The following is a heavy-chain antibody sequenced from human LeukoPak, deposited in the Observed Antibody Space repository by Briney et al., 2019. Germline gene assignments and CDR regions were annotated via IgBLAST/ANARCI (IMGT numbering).Heavy chain of an antibody. V-gene: IGHV4-4*07. CDR2: IHASGTT. J-gene: IGHJ4*02. CDR1: GGSISSYF. D-gene: IGHD3-10*01. CDR3: ARDGADVYGRALDY. Sequence: SETLSLTCNVSGGSISSYFWTWIRQPAGKGLEWIGRIHASGTTNYNSSLKSRVSMSVDTSKNQFSLKLTSVTAADTAVYFCARDGADVYGRALDYWGQGTLVSVSS.